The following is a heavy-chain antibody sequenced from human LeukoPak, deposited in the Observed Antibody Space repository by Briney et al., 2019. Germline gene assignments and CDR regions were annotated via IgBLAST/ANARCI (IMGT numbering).Heavy chain of an antibody. D-gene: IGHD4-17*01. J-gene: IGHJ4*02. CDR3: ASFRDLYGVH. V-gene: IGHV4-59*06. CDR1: GGSISSYY. Sequence: NPSETLSLTCTVSGGSISSYYWSWIRQPPGKGLEWIGYIYYSGSTYYNPSLKSRVTISVDTSKNQFSLKLSSATAADTAVYYCASFRDLYGVHWGQGTLVTVSS. CDR2: IYYSGST.